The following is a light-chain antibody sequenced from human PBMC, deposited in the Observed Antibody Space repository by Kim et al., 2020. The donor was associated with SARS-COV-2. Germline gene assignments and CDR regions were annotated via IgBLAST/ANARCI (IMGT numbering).Light chain of an antibody. CDR3: QQSYSTPWLT. J-gene: IGKJ4*01. V-gene: IGKV1-39*01. Sequence: SVGDRVTIACGARQSIGTRLNWYQQRAGKAPKLLIYAASSLQSGVPSRFSGTGSGADFTLPISSLQPEDFATYYCQQSYSTPWLTFGGGTKVDIK. CDR2: AAS. CDR1: QSIGTR.